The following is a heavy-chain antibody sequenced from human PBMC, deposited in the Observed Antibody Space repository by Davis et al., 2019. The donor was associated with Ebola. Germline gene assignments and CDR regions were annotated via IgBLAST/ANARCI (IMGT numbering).Heavy chain of an antibody. J-gene: IGHJ3*02. V-gene: IGHV1-18*04. D-gene: IGHD3-22*01. CDR1: GYTFTNYY. CDR3: ARVSYYYDSSGYLDAFDI. Sequence: AASVKVSCKASGYTFTNYYMHWVRQAPGQGLEWMGWISAYNGNTNYAQKLQGRVTMTTDTSTSTAYMELSSLRSEDTAVYYCARVSYYYDSSGYLDAFDIWGQGTMVTVSS. CDR2: ISAYNGNT.